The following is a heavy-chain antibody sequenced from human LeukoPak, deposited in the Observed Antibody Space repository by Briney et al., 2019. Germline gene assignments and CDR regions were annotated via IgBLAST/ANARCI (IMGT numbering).Heavy chain of an antibody. CDR3: ARVGSSGWYYFDY. J-gene: IGHJ4*02. CDR1: GYTFTHYV. V-gene: IGHV1-18*01. D-gene: IGHD6-19*01. CDR2: ISVYEGNT. Sequence: GASVKVSCKASGYTFTHYVFSWVRQAPGQGLEWMGWISVYEGNTNYAQNLQGRVTMTTDTSTSTAYMELRSLRSDDTAVYYCARVGSSGWYYFDYWGQGTLVTVSS.